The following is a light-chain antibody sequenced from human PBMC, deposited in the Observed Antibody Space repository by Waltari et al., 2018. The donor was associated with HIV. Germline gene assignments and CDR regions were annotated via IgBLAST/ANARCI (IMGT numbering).Light chain of an antibody. J-gene: IGLJ2*01. Sequence: SYELTQPPSVSVSPGQTARIPCSGDALPKKYAYWYQQKSGQAPVLVIYEDSKRPSGIPERFSGSSSGTMATLTISGAQVEDEADYYCYSTDSSGNHPVVFGGGTKLTVL. CDR3: YSTDSSGNHPVV. CDR1: ALPKKY. V-gene: IGLV3-10*01. CDR2: EDS.